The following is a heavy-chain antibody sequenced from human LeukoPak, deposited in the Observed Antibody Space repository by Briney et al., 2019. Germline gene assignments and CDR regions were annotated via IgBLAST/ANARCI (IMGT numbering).Heavy chain of an antibody. J-gene: IGHJ4*02. CDR3: ARTLYSSSWRD. CDR2: IIPIFGTA. Sequence: ASVKVSCKASGYTFTGYYMHWVRQAPGQGLEWMGGIIPIFGTANYAQKFQGRVTITADESTSTAYMELSSLRSEDTAVYYCARTLYSSSWRDWGQGTLVTVSS. D-gene: IGHD6-13*01. CDR1: GYTFTGYY. V-gene: IGHV1-69*13.